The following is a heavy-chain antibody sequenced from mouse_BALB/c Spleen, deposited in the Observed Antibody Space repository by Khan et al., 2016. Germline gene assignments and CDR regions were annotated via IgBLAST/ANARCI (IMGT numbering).Heavy chain of an antibody. J-gene: IGHJ3*01. CDR3: ASQCGSSYVGFTY. Sequence: QVQLQQSGADLVRPGTSVKVSCKASGYAFTNVLIDWIKQRPGQGLDWMGVINRGSGSTNYNEKFKGKATLTADKSSSTAYMQLSSLTSDDSAVYISASQCGSSYVGFTYWGQGTLVTVSA. CDR2: INRGSGST. CDR1: GYAFTNVL. D-gene: IGHD1-1*01. V-gene: IGHV1-54*01.